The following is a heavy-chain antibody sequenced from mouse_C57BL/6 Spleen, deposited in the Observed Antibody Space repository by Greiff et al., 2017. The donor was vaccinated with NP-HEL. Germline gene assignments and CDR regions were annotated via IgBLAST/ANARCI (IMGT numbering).Heavy chain of an antibody. CDR1: GYTFTSYW. CDR3: ARSEELWDYGSSPYYFDY. D-gene: IGHD1-1*01. V-gene: IGHV1-50*01. CDR2: IDPSDSYT. Sequence: VQLQQPGAELVKPGASVKLSCKASGYTFTSYWMQWVKQRPGQGLEWIGEIDPSDSYTNYNQKFKGKATLTVDTSSSTAYMQLSSLTSEDSAVYYCARSEELWDYGSSPYYFDYWGQGTTLTVSS. J-gene: IGHJ2*01.